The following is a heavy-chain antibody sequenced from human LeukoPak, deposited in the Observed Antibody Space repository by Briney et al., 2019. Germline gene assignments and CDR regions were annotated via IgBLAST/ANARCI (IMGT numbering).Heavy chain of an antibody. J-gene: IGHJ5*02. CDR2: INPNSGGT. CDR3: ARSGKRSSWSARPYNWFDP. V-gene: IGHV1-2*02. D-gene: IGHD6-13*01. CDR1: GYTFTSYG. Sequence: GASVKVSCKASGYTFTSYGISWVRQAPGQGLEWMGWINPNSGGTNYAQKFQGRVTMTRDTSISTAYMELSRLRSDDTAVYYCARSGKRSSWSARPYNWFDPWGQGTLVTVSS.